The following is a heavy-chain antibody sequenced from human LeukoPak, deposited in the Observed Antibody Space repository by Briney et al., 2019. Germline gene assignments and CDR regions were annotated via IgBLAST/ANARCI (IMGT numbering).Heavy chain of an antibody. J-gene: IGHJ4*02. CDR3: ATGYCSSTSCSEDGY. CDR1: GDSITSNSFY. D-gene: IGHD2-2*01. V-gene: IGHV4-39*07. CDR2: VYYSGSS. Sequence: SETLSLTCTVSGDSITSNSFYWGWIRQPPGKGLEWIGSVYYSGSSYSNPSLKSRVAISVDTPKNQFSLKLSSVTAADTAVYYCATGYCSSTSCSEDGYWGQGTLVTVSS.